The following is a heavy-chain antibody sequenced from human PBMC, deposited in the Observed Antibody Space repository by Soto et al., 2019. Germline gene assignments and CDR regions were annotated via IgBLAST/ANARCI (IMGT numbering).Heavy chain of an antibody. D-gene: IGHD1-26*01. CDR3: AKDLGSGSYLFDAFDI. CDR1: GFTFSNYG. J-gene: IGHJ3*02. Sequence: GGSLRLSCAASGFTFSNYGMHWVRQAPGKGLEWVAVISYDGSNKYYADSVRGRFTISRDNSKNTLYLQMNSLRAEDTAVYYCAKDLGSGSYLFDAFDIWGQGTMVTVSS. CDR2: ISYDGSNK. V-gene: IGHV3-30*18.